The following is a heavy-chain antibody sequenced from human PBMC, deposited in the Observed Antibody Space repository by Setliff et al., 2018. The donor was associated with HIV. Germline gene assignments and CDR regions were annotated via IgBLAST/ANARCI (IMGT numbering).Heavy chain of an antibody. D-gene: IGHD3-10*01. V-gene: IGHV1-69*13. CDR2: IIPIFGTP. CDR3: ATAGEMATIGYSYYYMDV. J-gene: IGHJ6*03. CDR1: GGTFSRYT. Sequence: SVKVSCKASGGTFSRYTVGWVRQAPGQGPEWMGGIIPIFGTPKYAQKFQGRVTITADESTSTAYMELSSLRSEDTAVYYCATAGEMATIGYSYYYMDVWGKGTTVTVSS.